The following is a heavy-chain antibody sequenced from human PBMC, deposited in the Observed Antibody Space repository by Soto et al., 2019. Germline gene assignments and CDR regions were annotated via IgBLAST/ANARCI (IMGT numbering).Heavy chain of an antibody. Sequence: SETLSLTCSVSGGSISGYYWSWIRQPPEEGLEWIGTIYYSGSTNYNPSLKSRVTISVDTSTKQFSLKLRSVTAADTAVYYCARQGQVGATRLDYWGQGTLVTVSS. CDR3: ARQGQVGATRLDY. V-gene: IGHV4-59*08. J-gene: IGHJ4*02. D-gene: IGHD1-26*01. CDR1: GGSISGYY. CDR2: IYYSGST.